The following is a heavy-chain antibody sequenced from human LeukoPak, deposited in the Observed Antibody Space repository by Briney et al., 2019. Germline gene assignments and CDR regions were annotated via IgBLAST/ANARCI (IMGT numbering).Heavy chain of an antibody. CDR2: ISWNSGSI. Sequence: PGRSLRLSCAASGFTFDDYAMHWVRQAPGKGLEWVSGISWNSGSIGYADSVKGRFTISRDNAKNSLYLQMNSLGAEDTALYYCAKDGWSSKLRYYFDYWGQGTLVTVSS. CDR3: AKDGWSSKLRYYFDY. CDR1: GFTFDDYA. J-gene: IGHJ4*02. D-gene: IGHD4-11*01. V-gene: IGHV3-9*01.